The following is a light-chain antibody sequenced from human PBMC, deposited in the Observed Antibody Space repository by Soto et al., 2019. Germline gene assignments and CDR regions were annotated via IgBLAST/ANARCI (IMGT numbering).Light chain of an antibody. CDR3: CSYAGSYTYV. CDR1: SSDVGGYNY. Sequence: QSALTQPRSVSGSPGQSVTISCTGTSSDVGGYNYVSWYQQHPGKVPKLMIYDVTKRPSGVPDRFSGTKSGNTPSLTISGLQAEDEADYYCCSYAGSYTYVFGTGTKVTVL. V-gene: IGLV2-11*01. J-gene: IGLJ1*01. CDR2: DVT.